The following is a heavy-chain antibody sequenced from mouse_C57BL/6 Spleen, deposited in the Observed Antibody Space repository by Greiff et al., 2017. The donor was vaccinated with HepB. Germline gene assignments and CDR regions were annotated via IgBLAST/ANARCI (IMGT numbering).Heavy chain of an antibody. D-gene: IGHD2-4*01. V-gene: IGHV1-50*01. CDR3: ASRGLRGDYYAMDY. J-gene: IGHJ4*01. CDR2: IDPSDSYT. Sequence: QVHVKQPGAELVKPGASVKLSCKASGYTFTSYWMQWVKQRPGQGLEWIGEIDPSDSYTNYNQKFKGKATLTVDTSSSTAYMQLSSLTSEDSAVYYCASRGLRGDYYAMDYWGQGTSVTVSS. CDR1: GYTFTSYW.